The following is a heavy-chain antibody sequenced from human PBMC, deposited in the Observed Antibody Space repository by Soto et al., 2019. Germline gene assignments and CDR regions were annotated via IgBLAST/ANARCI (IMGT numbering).Heavy chain of an antibody. CDR1: GFTLSNYG. J-gene: IGHJ5*02. D-gene: IGHD3-10*01. CDR2: IWYDGTAT. CDR3: ARNVGSSGSSRWFDT. V-gene: IGHV3-33*01. Sequence: QVQLVESGGGVVQPGRSLTLSCVASGFTLSNYGMHWVRQAPGKGLEWVAVIWYDGTATYSVDSVKGRFSISRDNAKNELFLKLSSLRAEDTAVYYCARNVGSSGSSRWFDTWGQGTLVTVSS.